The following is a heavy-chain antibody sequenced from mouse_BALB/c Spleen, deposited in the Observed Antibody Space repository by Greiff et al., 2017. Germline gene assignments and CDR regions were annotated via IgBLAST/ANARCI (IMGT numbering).Heavy chain of an antibody. CDR2: ISSGGSYT. V-gene: IGHV5-9-4*01. J-gene: IGHJ2*01. CDR1: GFTFSSYA. D-gene: IGHD1-1*02. CDR3: ARAGNYFDY. Sequence: EVQVVESGGGLVKPGGSLKLSCAASGFTFSSYAMSWVRQSPEKRLEWVAEISSGGSYTYYPDTVTGRFTISRDNAKNTLYLEMSSLRSEDTAMYYCARAGNYFDYWGQGTTLTVSS.